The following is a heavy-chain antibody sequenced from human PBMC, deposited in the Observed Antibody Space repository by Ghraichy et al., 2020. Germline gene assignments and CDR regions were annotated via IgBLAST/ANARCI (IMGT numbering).Heavy chain of an antibody. CDR2: VYDSGST. CDR1: GGSISSGGYS. D-gene: IGHD4-17*01. CDR3: ARVAWFTVTAGYFDL. Sequence: SQTLSLTCAVSGGSISSGGYSWSWIRQPPGKGLEWIGYVYDSGSTSYNPSLKSRVDISVDTSKNQFSLKLSSVTAADTAVYYCARVAWFTVTAGYFDLWGRGTLVTISS. V-gene: IGHV4-30-4*07. J-gene: IGHJ2*01.